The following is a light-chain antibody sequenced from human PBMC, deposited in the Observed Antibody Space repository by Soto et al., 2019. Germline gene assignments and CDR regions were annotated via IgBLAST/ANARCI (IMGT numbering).Light chain of an antibody. CDR3: QQYGGSTRT. V-gene: IGKV3-20*01. CDR1: QSVTTQ. Sequence: IVLTQSPGTLSLPPGERATLSCRASQSVTTQLAWYQQKPGQAPRLIIHGASSRATGVPDRITGSGSGTDFTLSISRLEPEDFAVYYCQQYGGSTRTFGQGTKVEIK. CDR2: GAS. J-gene: IGKJ1*01.